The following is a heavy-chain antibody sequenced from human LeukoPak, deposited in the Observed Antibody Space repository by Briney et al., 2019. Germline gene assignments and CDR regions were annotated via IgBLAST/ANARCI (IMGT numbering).Heavy chain of an antibody. CDR3: AREWGSSSTFVY. CDR2: MNPNSGNT. V-gene: IGHV1-8*03. CDR1: GYTFTSYD. D-gene: IGHD6-6*01. J-gene: IGHJ4*02. Sequence: GASVKVSCKASGYTFTSYDINWVRQATGQGLERMGWMNPNSGNTGYAQKFQGRVTITRNTSISTAYMELSSLRSEDTAVYYCAREWGSSSTFVYWGQGTLVTVSS.